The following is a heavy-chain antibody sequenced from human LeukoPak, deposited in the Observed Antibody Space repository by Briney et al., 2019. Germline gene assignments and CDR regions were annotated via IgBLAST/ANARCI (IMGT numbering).Heavy chain of an antibody. V-gene: IGHV1-3*01. CDR3: ARASSSGWHFDY. CDR1: GYTFTIYA. J-gene: IGHJ4*02. CDR2: INAGNGNT. Sequence: ASVKVSCKASGYTFTIYAMHWVRQAPGQRLEWMGWINAGNGNTKYSQKFQGRVTITRDTSASTAYMELSSLGSEDTAVYYCARASSSGWHFDYWGQGTLVTVSS. D-gene: IGHD6-19*01.